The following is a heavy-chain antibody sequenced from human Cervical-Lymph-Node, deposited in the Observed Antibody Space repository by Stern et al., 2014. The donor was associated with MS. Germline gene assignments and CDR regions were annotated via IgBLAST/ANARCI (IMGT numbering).Heavy chain of an antibody. CDR1: GFTFDNYG. J-gene: IGHJ5*02. CDR2: ISWNSGVI. D-gene: IGHD3-16*01. Sequence: QLVESGGGLVQPGWSLRLSCAASGFTFDNYGMHWVRQAPGKGLEWVSGISWNSGVIVYADSVKGRFTISRDNAKSSLYLQMNSLRAEDTALYYCVRRTGGAILGKGPFDPWGQGTLVTVSS. V-gene: IGHV3-9*01. CDR3: VRRTGGAILGKGPFDP.